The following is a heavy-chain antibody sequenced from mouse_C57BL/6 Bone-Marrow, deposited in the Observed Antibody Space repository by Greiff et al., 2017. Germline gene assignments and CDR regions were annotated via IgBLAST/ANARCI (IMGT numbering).Heavy chain of an antibody. Sequence: ESGPGILQPSQTLSLTCSFSGFSLSTFGMGVGWIRQPSGKGLEWLAHIWWDDDKYYNPALKSRLTISNDTSKNQVFLKIANVDTADTATYYCARAYDGDWYFDVWGTGTTVTVSS. CDR3: ARAYDGDWYFDV. V-gene: IGHV8-8*01. CDR2: IWWDDDK. D-gene: IGHD1-1*01. CDR1: GFSLSTFGMG. J-gene: IGHJ1*03.